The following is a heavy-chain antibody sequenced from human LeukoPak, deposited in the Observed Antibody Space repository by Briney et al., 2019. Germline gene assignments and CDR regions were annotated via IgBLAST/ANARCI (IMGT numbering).Heavy chain of an antibody. J-gene: IGHJ4*02. CDR2: IIPIFGTA. D-gene: IGHD5-18*01. CDR3: ASPDASMVSAFDY. Sequence: RASVKVSCKASGGTFSSYAISWVRQAPGQGLEWMGGIIPIFGTANYAENFQGRVTIATDEITSTAYMELRSLRSEDTAVYYCASPDASMVSAFDYWGQGTLVTVSS. CDR1: GGTFSSYA. V-gene: IGHV1-69*05.